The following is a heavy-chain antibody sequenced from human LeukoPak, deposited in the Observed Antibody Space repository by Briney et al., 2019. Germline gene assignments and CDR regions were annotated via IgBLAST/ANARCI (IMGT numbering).Heavy chain of an antibody. CDR1: GGTFSSYT. D-gene: IGHD2-2*01. J-gene: IGHJ4*02. CDR3: ARDLAPCSSTSCYPYFDY. CDR2: IIPILGIA. V-gene: IGHV1-69*10. Sequence: GASVKLSCKASGGTFSSYTISWVRQAPGQGLEWMGRIIPILGIANYAQKFQGRVTITADKSTSTAHMELSSLRSEDTAVYYCARDLAPCSSTSCYPYFDYWGQGTLVTVSS.